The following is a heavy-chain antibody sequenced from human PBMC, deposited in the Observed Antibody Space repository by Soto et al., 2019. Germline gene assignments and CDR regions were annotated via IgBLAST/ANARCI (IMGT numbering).Heavy chain of an antibody. V-gene: IGHV1-3*01. CDR3: ASDQVQLWPYYYGMDV. D-gene: IGHD5-18*01. CDR2: INAGNGNT. CDR1: GYTVTSYA. Sequence: ASVKVSCKASGYTVTSYAMHWVRQAPGQRLEWMGWINAGNGNTKYSQKFQGRVTINRDTSASTAYMELSSLRSEDTAVYYCASDQVQLWPYYYGMDVWGQGTTVTVSS. J-gene: IGHJ6*02.